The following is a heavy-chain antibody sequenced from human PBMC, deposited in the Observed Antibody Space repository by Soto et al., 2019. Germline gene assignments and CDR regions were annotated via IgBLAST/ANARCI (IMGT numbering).Heavy chain of an antibody. J-gene: IGHJ4*02. V-gene: IGHV3-7*01. CDR2: IKPDGREQ. CDR3: ARDGSGYSIF. Sequence: ETLSLTCTVSGGSISSSSYYWGWIRQPPGKGLEWAANIKPDGREQHYVDSVQGRFTISRDNSKNTLYLQMNSLRAEDTAVYYCARDGSGYSIFWGQGTLVTVSS. D-gene: IGHD1-26*01. CDR1: GGSISSSSYY.